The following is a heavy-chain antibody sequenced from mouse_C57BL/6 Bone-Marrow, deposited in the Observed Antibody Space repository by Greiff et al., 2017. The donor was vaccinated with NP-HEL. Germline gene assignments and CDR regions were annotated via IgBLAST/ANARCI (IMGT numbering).Heavy chain of an antibody. Sequence: QVQLKQSGAELVKPGASVKISCKASGYAFSSYWMNWVKQRPGKGLEWIGQIYPGDGDTNYNGKFKGKATLTADTSSSTAYMQLSSLTSEDSAVYFCERFGLYYCDYWGKGTTLTGSA. CDR1: GYAFSSYW. CDR2: IYPGDGDT. J-gene: IGHJ2*01. CDR3: ERFGLYYCDY. V-gene: IGHV1-80*01.